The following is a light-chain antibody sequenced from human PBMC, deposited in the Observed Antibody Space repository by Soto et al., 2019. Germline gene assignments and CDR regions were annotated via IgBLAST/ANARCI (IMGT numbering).Light chain of an antibody. CDR1: QSVSSSY. V-gene: IGKV3D-20*01. CDR3: QQYGSSTIT. CDR2: DAS. Sequence: EIVLTQSQATLSLSPGERATLSCGASQSVSSSYLDWYQQKPGLAPRLLIYDASSRATGIPDRFSGSGSGTDFTLTISRLEPEDFAVYYCQQYGSSTITFGKGTRLEIK. J-gene: IGKJ5*01.